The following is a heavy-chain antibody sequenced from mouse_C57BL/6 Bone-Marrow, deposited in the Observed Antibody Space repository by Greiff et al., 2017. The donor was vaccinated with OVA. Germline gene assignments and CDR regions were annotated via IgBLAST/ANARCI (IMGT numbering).Heavy chain of an antibody. Sequence: EVQLQQSGAELVRPGASVKLSCTASGFNIKDDYMHWVKQRPEQGLEWIGWIDPENGDTEYASQFQGKATITADTSSNTAYLQLSSLTSEDTAVYYCTTIAGLLLRSYWGQGTSVTVSS. CDR3: TTIAGLLLRSY. CDR2: IDPENGDT. D-gene: IGHD1-1*01. CDR1: GFNIKDDY. J-gene: IGHJ4*01. V-gene: IGHV14-4*01.